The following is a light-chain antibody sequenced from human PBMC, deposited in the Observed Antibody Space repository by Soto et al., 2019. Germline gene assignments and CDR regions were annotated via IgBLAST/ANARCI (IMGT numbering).Light chain of an antibody. CDR2: KSS. V-gene: IGKV1-5*03. CDR3: QQYSSYWT. Sequence: LMSPSPSSLSASVGDRVTITCRASQDLDKWLAWYQQKPGRAPNLLIYKSSTLRQGVQSRFSGFGCGTEYLLTITDLQPDDFGTCYCQQYSSYWTFGQGTVVEIK. CDR1: QDLDKW. J-gene: IGKJ1*01.